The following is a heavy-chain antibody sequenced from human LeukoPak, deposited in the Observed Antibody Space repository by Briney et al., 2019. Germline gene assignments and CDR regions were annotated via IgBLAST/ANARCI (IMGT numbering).Heavy chain of an antibody. CDR3: ARGRYYGMDV. Sequence: GGSLRLSCAASGFTFSTFWMHWVRQAPGKGLVWVSGIRSDGSITTYADSVKGRFTISRDNAENTLYLQMNSLRAEDTAVYYCARGRYYGMDVWGQGTTVTVSS. CDR2: IRSDGSIT. J-gene: IGHJ6*02. V-gene: IGHV3-74*03. CDR1: GFTFSTFW.